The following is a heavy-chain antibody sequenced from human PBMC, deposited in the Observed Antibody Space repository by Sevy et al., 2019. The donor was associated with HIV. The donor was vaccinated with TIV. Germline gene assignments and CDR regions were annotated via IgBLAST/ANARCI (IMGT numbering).Heavy chain of an antibody. J-gene: IGHJ4*02. CDR2: IHHSGNT. CDR1: GDSISGNNW. V-gene: IGHV4-4*02. Sequence: SETLSLTCAVSGDSISGNNWSTWVRQPPGKGLEWIGEIHHSGNTNYNPSLKSRVTMSVDKSKNQFSLKLTSVTAADTAVYYCANLILSSSGNFFRFDYWGQGALVTVSS. D-gene: IGHD6-25*01. CDR3: ANLILSSSGNFFRFDY.